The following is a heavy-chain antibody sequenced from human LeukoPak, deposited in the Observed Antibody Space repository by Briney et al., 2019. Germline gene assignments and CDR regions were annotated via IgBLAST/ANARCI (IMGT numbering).Heavy chain of an antibody. Sequence: SETLSLTCTXSXXSIXSXXXXXXXXXXXXXXXWXGYXYYSGSXNYNPSLXSXATISVDTSKNQFSLNLSSVTAADTAVYYCARGSGSGSPPWYWGQGTLVTVSS. CDR3: ARGSGSGSPPWY. D-gene: IGHD3-10*01. V-gene: IGHV4-59*01. J-gene: IGHJ4*02. CDR2: XYYSGSX. CDR1: XXSIXSXX.